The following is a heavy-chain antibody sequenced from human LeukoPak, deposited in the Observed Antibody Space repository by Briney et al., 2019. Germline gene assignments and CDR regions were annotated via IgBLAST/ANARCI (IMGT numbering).Heavy chain of an antibody. CDR3: ARDTLRSFDY. Sequence: GGSLRLSCAASGFAFSTYSMNWVRQAPGRGLEWVAYISSSSSGIHYSYYADSVKDRFTIYRDNAKNSLYMQMNSLRAEDTAVYYCARDTLRSFDYWGQGTLVTVSS. CDR1: GFAFSTYS. V-gene: IGHV3-48*01. CDR2: ISSSSSGIHYS. D-gene: IGHD2/OR15-2a*01. J-gene: IGHJ4*02.